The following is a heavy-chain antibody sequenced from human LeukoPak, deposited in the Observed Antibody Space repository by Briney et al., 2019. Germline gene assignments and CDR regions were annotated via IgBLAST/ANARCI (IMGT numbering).Heavy chain of an antibody. D-gene: IGHD7-27*01. CDR1: GFTFSSYA. CDR3: AILPWGLDFDY. Sequence: GGSLRLSCAASGFTFSSYAMSWVRQAPGKGLEWVSAISGSGGSTCYADSVKGRFTISRDNSKNTLYLQMNSLRAEDTAVYYCAILPWGLDFDYWGQGTLVTVSS. J-gene: IGHJ4*02. CDR2: ISGSGGST. V-gene: IGHV3-23*01.